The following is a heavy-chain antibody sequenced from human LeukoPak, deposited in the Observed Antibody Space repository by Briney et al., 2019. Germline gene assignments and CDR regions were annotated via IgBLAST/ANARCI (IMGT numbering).Heavy chain of an antibody. CDR2: INPNSGGT. CDR1: GYTFTGYY. J-gene: IGHJ4*02. CDR3: ARVRLGHYYDSSGYYWAAVSDFDY. D-gene: IGHD3-22*01. Sequence: ASVKVSCKASGYTFTGYYMHWVRQAPGQGLEWMGWINPNSGGTNYAQKFQGRVTMTTDTSTSTAYMELRSLRSDDTAVYYCARVRLGHYYDSSGYYWAAVSDFDYWGQGTLVTVSS. V-gene: IGHV1-2*02.